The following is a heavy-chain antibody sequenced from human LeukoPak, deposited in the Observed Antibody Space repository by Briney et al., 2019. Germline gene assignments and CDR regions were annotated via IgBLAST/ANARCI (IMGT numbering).Heavy chain of an antibody. CDR2: ISGSGGST. J-gene: IGHJ4*02. CDR1: GFTFSSYA. D-gene: IGHD2-2*01. V-gene: IGHV3-23*01. Sequence: GGSLRLSCAASGFTFSSYAMSWVRLAPGKGLEWVSAISGSGGSTYYADSVEGRFTISRDNSKNTLYLQMNSLRAEDTAVYYCAKDPSRGSRTFDYWGQGTLVTVSS. CDR3: AKDPSRGSRTFDY.